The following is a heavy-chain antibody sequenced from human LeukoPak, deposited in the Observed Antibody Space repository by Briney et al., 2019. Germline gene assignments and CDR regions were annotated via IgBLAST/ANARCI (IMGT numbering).Heavy chain of an antibody. CDR1: GYSFTSYD. Sequence: ASVKVSCKASGYSFTSYDINWVRQATGQGLERMGYMNPNTGDTGVTQKFQGRVTMTRDRSINTAYMELTSLRSEDTAVYFCTRGGEILTHYKHIDYWGQGTLVTVSS. CDR3: TRGGEILTHYKHIDY. CDR2: MNPNTGDT. J-gene: IGHJ4*02. V-gene: IGHV1-8*01. D-gene: IGHD3-9*01.